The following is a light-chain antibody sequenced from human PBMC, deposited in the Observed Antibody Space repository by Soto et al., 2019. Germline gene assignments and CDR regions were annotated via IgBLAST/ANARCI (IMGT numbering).Light chain of an antibody. V-gene: IGLV1-47*01. CDR2: GNN. J-gene: IGLJ3*02. Sequence: QLVLTQPPSASGTPGQWVTISCSGSSSNIGSISVYWYQQLPGTAPKLLIYGNNQRPSGVPDRFSGSKSGTSASLVISGLRSEDEADYYCATWDDYLSGWVFGGGTKVTVL. CDR1: SSNIGSIS. CDR3: ATWDDYLSGWV.